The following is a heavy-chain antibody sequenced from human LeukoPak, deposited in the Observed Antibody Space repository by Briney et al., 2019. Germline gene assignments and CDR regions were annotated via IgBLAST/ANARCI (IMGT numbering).Heavy chain of an antibody. D-gene: IGHD5-18*01. CDR2: INPDGNKK. CDR1: GLPFSSSW. V-gene: IGHV3-7*01. J-gene: IGHJ4*02. CDR3: ARDLAYSRLDY. Sequence: GGSLRLSCAVSGLPFSSSWMDWVRQAPGKGLEWVASINPDGNKKYSADSVKGRFTISRDNAENSLYLQMNSLRVEDTAFYYCARDLAYSRLDYWGQGMLVTVSS.